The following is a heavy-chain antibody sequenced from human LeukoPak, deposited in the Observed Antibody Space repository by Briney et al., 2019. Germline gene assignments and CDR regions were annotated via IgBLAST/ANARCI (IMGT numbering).Heavy chain of an antibody. CDR1: GYTFTNYF. Sequence: ASVKVSCKASGYTFTNYFMYWVRQAPGQGLEWMGWINPNSGATNYAQKFQGRVTMTRDTSISTAYMELSSLRSEDTAIYYCAREDYYDSGSSDYWGQGTLVTVSS. CDR2: INPNSGAT. J-gene: IGHJ4*02. CDR3: AREDYYDSGSSDY. D-gene: IGHD3-22*01. V-gene: IGHV1-2*02.